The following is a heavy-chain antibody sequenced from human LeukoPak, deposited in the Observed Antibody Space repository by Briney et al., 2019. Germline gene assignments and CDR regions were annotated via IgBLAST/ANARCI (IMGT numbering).Heavy chain of an antibody. V-gene: IGHV3-30*19. D-gene: IGHD3-16*01. CDR1: GFTFSSYG. Sequence: PGGSLRLSCAASGFTFSSYGMHWVRQAPGKGLEWVAVIFYDGNKKYYTDSVRGRFTISRDNSRNTLYLQMHSLTAEDTAVYFCARDDGDDITIINDYYFDSWGQGTLVTVSS. CDR2: IFYDGNKK. J-gene: IGHJ4*02. CDR3: ARDDGDDITIINDYYFDS.